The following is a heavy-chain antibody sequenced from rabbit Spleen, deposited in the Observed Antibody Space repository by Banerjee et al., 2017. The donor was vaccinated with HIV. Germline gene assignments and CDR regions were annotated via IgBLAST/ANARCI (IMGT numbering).Heavy chain of an antibody. J-gene: IGHJ2*01. V-gene: IGHV1S47*01. Sequence: QEQLVESGGGLVQAEGSLTLTCKASGFDFSSNAMCWVRQAPGKGPEWIACIDTNDGDTDYANWPKGRFTISKTSSTTVTLHMTSLTAADTATYFCARNYVNAFDPWGPGTLVTVS. CDR3: ARNYVNAFDP. D-gene: IGHD1-1*01. CDR1: GFDFSSNA. CDR2: IDTNDGDT.